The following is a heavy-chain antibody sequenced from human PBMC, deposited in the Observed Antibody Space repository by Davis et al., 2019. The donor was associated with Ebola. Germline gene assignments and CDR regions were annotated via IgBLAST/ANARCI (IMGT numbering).Heavy chain of an antibody. Sequence: SETLSLTCTVSGGSISSGGYYWSWIRQHPGKGLEWIGYIYYSGSTNYNPSLKSRVTISVDTSKNQFSLKLSSVTAADTAVYYCARGVGSGPMFDPWGQGTLVTVSS. CDR2: IYYSGST. J-gene: IGHJ5*02. D-gene: IGHD2-15*01. CDR3: ARGVGSGPMFDP. CDR1: GGSISSGGYY. V-gene: IGHV4-31*03.